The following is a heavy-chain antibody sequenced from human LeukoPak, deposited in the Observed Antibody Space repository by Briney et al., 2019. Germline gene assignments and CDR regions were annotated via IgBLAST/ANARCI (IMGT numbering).Heavy chain of an antibody. D-gene: IGHD4-17*01. V-gene: IGHV3-23*01. Sequence: GGSLRLSCAASGFTSSTYAMSWVRQAPGKGLEWVSSIRGSDGSTYYADSVKGRFAISRDNSKNTLYLQMNSLRAEDAAVYYCAKDVYGDYGGLDYWGQGTLVTVSS. CDR3: AKDVYGDYGGLDY. J-gene: IGHJ4*02. CDR1: GFTSSTYA. CDR2: IRGSDGST.